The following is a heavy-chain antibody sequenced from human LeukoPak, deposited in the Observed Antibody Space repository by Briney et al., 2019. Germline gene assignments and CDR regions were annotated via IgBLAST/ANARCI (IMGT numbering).Heavy chain of an antibody. Sequence: SETLSLTCAVYGGSFSGYYWSWIRQPPGKGLEWIGYIYYSGSTNYKSSLKSRVTISVDTSKNQFSLKLSSVTAADTAVYYCARERSGSEIFARSFDIWGQGTMVTVSS. CDR2: IYYSGST. J-gene: IGHJ3*02. CDR3: ARERSGSEIFARSFDI. V-gene: IGHV4-59*12. D-gene: IGHD3-3*01. CDR1: GGSFSGYY.